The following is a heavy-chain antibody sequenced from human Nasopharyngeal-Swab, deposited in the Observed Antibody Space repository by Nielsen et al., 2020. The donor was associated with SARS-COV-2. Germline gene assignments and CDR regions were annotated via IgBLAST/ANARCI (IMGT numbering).Heavy chain of an antibody. D-gene: IGHD6-13*01. CDR1: GYIFASYW. CDR3: AKWPASGDYFHY. CDR2: IYPGDSDT. J-gene: IGHJ4*02. Sequence: GESLKISCKVSGYIFASYWLGWVRQMPGNGLEWLGIIYPGDSDTRYSPSFQGQVTISADKSISTAYLQWSSLKASDTAIYYCAKWPASGDYFHYWGQGTLVTVSS. V-gene: IGHV5-51*01.